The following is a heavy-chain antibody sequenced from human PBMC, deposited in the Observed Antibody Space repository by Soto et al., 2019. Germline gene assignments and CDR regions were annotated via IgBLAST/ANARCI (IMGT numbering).Heavy chain of an antibody. V-gene: IGHV3-48*01. D-gene: IGHD4-17*01. CDR3: VSMTTVTPYYYYYYMDV. CDR2: ISSSSSTI. CDR1: GFTFSSYS. Sequence: GGSLRLSCAASGFTFSSYSMNWVRQAPGKGLEWVSYISSSSSTIYYADSVKGRFTISRDNAKNSLYLQMNSLRAEDTAVYYCVSMTTVTPYYYYYYMDVWGKGTTVTVSS. J-gene: IGHJ6*03.